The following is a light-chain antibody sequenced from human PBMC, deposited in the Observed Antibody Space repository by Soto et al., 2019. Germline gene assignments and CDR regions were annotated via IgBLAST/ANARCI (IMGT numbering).Light chain of an antibody. V-gene: IGKV1-27*01. J-gene: IGKJ5*01. Sequence: DIQMTQSPSSLSASVGDSVTITCRASQDISSYLAWYQQRPGKVPQLLIYAASTLQSGVPSRFSGSGSGTDFTLTISGRQLEYAAIYYCKRYRSASTFGQGTRLEI. CDR1: QDISSY. CDR3: KRYRSAST. CDR2: AAS.